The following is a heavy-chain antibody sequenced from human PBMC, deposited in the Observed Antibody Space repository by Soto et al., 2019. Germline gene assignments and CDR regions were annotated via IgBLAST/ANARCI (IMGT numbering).Heavy chain of an antibody. CDR2: ISGSGGST. CDR1: GFTFSSYA. CDR3: VKGRGWDGGAFDI. Sequence: EVQLLESGGGLVQPGGSLRLSCAASGFTFSSYAMSWVRQAPGKGLEWVSAISGSGGSTYYADSVKGRFTISRDNSKNTLYLQMYSLRAENTAVHYCVKGRGWDGGAFDIWGQGTMVTSSS. D-gene: IGHD6-19*01. V-gene: IGHV3-23*01. J-gene: IGHJ3*02.